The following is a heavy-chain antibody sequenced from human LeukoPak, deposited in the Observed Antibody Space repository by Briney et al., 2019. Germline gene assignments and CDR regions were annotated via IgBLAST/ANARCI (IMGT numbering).Heavy chain of an antibody. D-gene: IGHD1-20*01. CDR1: GFTFSSYW. Sequence: GGSLRLSCAASGFTFSSYWMSWVRQAPGKGLEWVANIKQDGSEKYYVDSVKGRFTISRDNAKNSLYLQMNSLRAEDTAVYYCAREITGTDVYLDYWGQGTLVTVSS. J-gene: IGHJ4*02. CDR3: AREITGTDVYLDY. CDR2: IKQDGSEK. V-gene: IGHV3-7*01.